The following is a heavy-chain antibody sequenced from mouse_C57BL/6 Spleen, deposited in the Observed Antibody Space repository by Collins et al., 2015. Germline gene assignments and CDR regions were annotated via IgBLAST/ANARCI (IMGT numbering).Heavy chain of an antibody. Sequence: QVQLKQSGPELVKPGASVKISCKASDYTFTDYYINWVKQRPGQGLEWIGWIFPGSNSTSYNEKFKDKATLTVDKSSSTAYMLLSSLTSEDSAVYFCARDEELGPFDYWGQGTTLTVSS. CDR2: IFPGSNST. J-gene: IGHJ2*01. V-gene: IGHV1-75*01. D-gene: IGHD4-1*01. CDR3: ARDEELGPFDY. CDR1: DYTFTDYY.